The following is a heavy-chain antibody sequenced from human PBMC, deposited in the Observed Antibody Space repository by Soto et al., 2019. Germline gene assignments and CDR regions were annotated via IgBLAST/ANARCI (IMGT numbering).Heavy chain of an antibody. J-gene: IGHJ4*02. Sequence: EVQLLESGGGLVQPGGSLRLSCAASGFTFSSYAMSWVRQAPGRGLEWGSAISGSGGTTYYGDSVRGRFTVSRDNSRDTLYLQMNSLRADDTALYYCARNCGGDCYTNFDYWGQGTLVTVSS. V-gene: IGHV3-23*01. D-gene: IGHD2-21*02. CDR1: GFTFSSYA. CDR2: ISGSGGTT. CDR3: ARNCGGDCYTNFDY.